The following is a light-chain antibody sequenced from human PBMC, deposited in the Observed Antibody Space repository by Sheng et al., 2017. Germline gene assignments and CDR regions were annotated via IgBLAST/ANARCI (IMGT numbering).Light chain of an antibody. CDR1: QRISSY. CDR3: LQDYTYPQT. J-gene: IGKJ1*01. Sequence: DIQMTQSPSSLSASVGDRVTIACRASQRISSYLNWYQQKPGKAPNLLIYGASSLQSGVPSRFSGSGSGTDFTLTISSLQPEDFGTYYCLQDYTYPQTFGQGTKVEIK. V-gene: IGKV1-39*01. CDR2: GAS.